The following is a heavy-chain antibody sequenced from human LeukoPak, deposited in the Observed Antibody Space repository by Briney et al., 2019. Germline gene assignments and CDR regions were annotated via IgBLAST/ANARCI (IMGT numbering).Heavy chain of an antibody. D-gene: IGHD2-8*01. CDR1: GFTFSAYS. Sequence: PGGSLRLSCAASGFTFSAYSVNWVRQAPGKGPEWLSYISSSSFTIYYADSVKGRFTISRDDAKNSLFLEMNSLRDEDTAVYFCARELMGFYYYGMDIWGQGTTVTVSS. CDR2: ISSSSFTI. J-gene: IGHJ6*02. V-gene: IGHV3-48*02. CDR3: ARELMGFYYYGMDI.